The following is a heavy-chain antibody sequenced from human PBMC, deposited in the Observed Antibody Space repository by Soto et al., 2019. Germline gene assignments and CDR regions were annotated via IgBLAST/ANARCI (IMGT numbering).Heavy chain of an antibody. V-gene: IGHV3-53*01. CDR1: GLTVSSSY. D-gene: IGHD2-2*01. CDR3: ARDPNLYCSGTDCYVY. CDR2: IYSAGST. J-gene: IGHJ4*01. Sequence: GGSLRLSCAASGLTVSSSYMSWVRQAPGKGLQWVSVIYSAGSTYYANSVKGRFTISRDISTNMVYLQMSSLRAEDTAVYYCARDPNLYCSGTDCYVYWGHGTLVTVSS.